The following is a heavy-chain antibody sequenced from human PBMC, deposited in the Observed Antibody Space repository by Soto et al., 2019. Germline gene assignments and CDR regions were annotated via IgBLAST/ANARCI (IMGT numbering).Heavy chain of an antibody. CDR3: ARGPAPVLRFLEWFPMDV. CDR2: MNPNSGNT. Sequence: ASVKVSCKASGYTFTSYDINWVRQATGQGLEWMGWMNPNSGNTGYAQKFQGRVTMTRNTSISTAYMELSSLRSEDTAVYYCARGPAPVLRFLEWFPMDVWGQGTTVTVSS. CDR1: GYTFTSYD. D-gene: IGHD3-3*01. V-gene: IGHV1-8*01. J-gene: IGHJ6*02.